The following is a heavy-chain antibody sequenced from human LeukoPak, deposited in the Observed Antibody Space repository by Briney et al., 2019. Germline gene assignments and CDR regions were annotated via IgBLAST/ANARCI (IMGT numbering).Heavy chain of an antibody. Sequence: PSETLSLTCTVSGGSISSYYWSWIRQPPGKGLEWIGYIYYSGSTNYNPSLESRVTISVDTSKNQFSLKLSSVTAADTAVYYCARGAARYYYYYMDVWGKGTTVTVSS. CDR2: IYYSGST. CDR1: GGSISSYY. V-gene: IGHV4-59*01. CDR3: ARGAARYYYYYMDV. J-gene: IGHJ6*03.